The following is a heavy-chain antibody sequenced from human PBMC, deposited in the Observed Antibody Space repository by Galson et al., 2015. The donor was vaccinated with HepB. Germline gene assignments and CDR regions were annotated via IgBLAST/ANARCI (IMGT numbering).Heavy chain of an antibody. CDR1: GYTFTHHG. J-gene: IGHJ3*01. V-gene: IGHV1-18*01. CDR3: ARRGVLLYFGESLSYNLDV. CDR2: ISAYNGNT. D-gene: IGHD3-10*01. Sequence: SVKVSCKASGYTFTHHGLSWVRQAPGQGLEWMGWISAYNGNTEYAQKFQDRVTMTADTSTATAYMELRSLRSDDTALYYCARRGVLLYFGESLSYNLDVWGQGTMVTVSS.